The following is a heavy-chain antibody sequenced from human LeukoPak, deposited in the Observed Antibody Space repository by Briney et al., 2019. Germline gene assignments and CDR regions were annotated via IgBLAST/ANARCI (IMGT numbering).Heavy chain of an antibody. Sequence: SETLSLTCTVSGGSISSYYWSWIRQPPGKGLEWIGYIYYSGSTNYNPSLKSRVTISVDTSKNQFSLKLSSVTAAVTAVYYCATFSSSTLYYYGMDVWGQGTTVTVSS. J-gene: IGHJ6*02. D-gene: IGHD6-6*01. CDR1: GGSISSYY. CDR2: IYYSGST. V-gene: IGHV4-59*01. CDR3: ATFSSSTLYYYGMDV.